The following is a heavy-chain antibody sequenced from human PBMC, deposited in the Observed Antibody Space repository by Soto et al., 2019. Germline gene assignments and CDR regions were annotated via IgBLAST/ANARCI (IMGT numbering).Heavy chain of an antibody. Sequence: SETLSLTCTVSGGSVSSGSYYWSWIRQPPGKGLEWIGYIYYSGSTNYNPSLKSRVTISVDTSKNQFSLKLSSVTAADTAVYYCARDGMRGGIDYWGQGTLVTVSS. CDR3: ARDGMRGGIDY. CDR1: GGSVSSGSYY. D-gene: IGHD3-16*01. J-gene: IGHJ4*02. V-gene: IGHV4-61*01. CDR2: IYYSGST.